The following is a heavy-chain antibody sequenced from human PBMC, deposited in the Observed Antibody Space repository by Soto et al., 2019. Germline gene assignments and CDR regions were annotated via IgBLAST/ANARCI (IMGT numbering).Heavy chain of an antibody. CDR3: AKDMQPDSRWEIDY. J-gene: IGHJ4*02. CDR2: IYGNGGGT. V-gene: IGHV3-23*01. D-gene: IGHD1-26*01. Sequence: EVQLLESGGGLVQPGGSLRLSCSASGFTFSVYTMSWVRQAPGKGLEWVSGIYGNGGGTFYVDSVKGQFTISRDNSKNTLYLQMNSLRAEDTAVYYCAKDMQPDSRWEIDYWGQGTLVTVSS. CDR1: GFTFSVYT.